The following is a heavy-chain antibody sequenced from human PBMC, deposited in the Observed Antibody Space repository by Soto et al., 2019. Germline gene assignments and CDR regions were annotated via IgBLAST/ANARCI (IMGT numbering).Heavy chain of an antibody. D-gene: IGHD3-10*01. CDR3: ARDSSGGMDV. CDR2: IYYSGST. CDR1: CGSISSYY. Sequence: SETLSLTCTVSCGSISSYYWSWIRQPPGKGLEWIGYIYYSGSTNYNPSLKSRVTISVDTSKNQFSLKLSSVTAADTAVYYCARDSSGGMDVWGQGTTVTVSS. J-gene: IGHJ6*02. V-gene: IGHV4-59*01.